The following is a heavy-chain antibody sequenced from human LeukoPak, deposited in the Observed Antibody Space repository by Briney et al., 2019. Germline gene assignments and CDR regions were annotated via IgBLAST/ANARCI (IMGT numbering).Heavy chain of an antibody. Sequence: SETLSLTCIVSGGSISSYYWRWLRQPPGKGLAGIGYIYYNGSTNYKPSLKSRVTISVDTSKNQFSLKLSSVAAADTAVYYCAREGGYYDSSGYPTPNWFDPWGQGTLVTVSS. D-gene: IGHD3-22*01. CDR3: AREGGYYDSSGYPTPNWFDP. V-gene: IGHV4-59*12. J-gene: IGHJ5*02. CDR1: GGSISSYY. CDR2: IYYNGST.